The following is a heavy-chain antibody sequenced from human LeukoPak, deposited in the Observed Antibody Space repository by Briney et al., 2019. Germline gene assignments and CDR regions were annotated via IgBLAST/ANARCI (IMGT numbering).Heavy chain of an antibody. CDR2: IKQDGSEK. D-gene: IGHD5-12*01. Sequence: PGGSLRLSCAASGFTFSSYWMSWVRQAPGKGLEWVANIKQDGSEKYYVDSVKGRFTISRDNAKNSLYLQMNSLRAEDTAVYYCARAGDIVATPFDYWGQGTLVTVSS. V-gene: IGHV3-7*01. CDR1: GFTFSSYW. CDR3: ARAGDIVATPFDY. J-gene: IGHJ4*02.